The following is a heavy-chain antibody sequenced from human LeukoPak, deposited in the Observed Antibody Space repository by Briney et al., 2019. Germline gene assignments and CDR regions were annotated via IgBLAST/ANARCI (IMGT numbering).Heavy chain of an antibody. D-gene: IGHD6-13*01. CDR2: IYTSGST. Sequence: SETLSLTCTVSGGSISSYYWSWIRQPAGKGLEWIGRIYTSGSTNYNPSLKSRVTMSVDTSKNQFSLKLSSVTAADTAVYYCARDIPYSSSSSWFDPWGQGTLVTVSS. J-gene: IGHJ5*02. CDR1: GGSISSYY. CDR3: ARDIPYSSSSSWFDP. V-gene: IGHV4-4*07.